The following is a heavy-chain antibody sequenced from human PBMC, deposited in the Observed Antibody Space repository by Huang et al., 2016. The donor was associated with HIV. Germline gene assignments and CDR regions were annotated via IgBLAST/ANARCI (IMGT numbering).Heavy chain of an antibody. D-gene: IGHD3-22*01. CDR3: ARDPRIQSWLNFFDY. CDR1: GFSISSYW. V-gene: IGHV3-74*01. J-gene: IGHJ4*02. Sequence: EVQLVEPGGGLVQPGGSLRLSCAASGFSISSYWMHWVRQAPGKGVGWVSRINSDGSSTSYADSVKGRFTISRDNAKNTLYLQMNSLRAEDTAVYYCARDPRIQSWLNFFDYWGQGTLVSVSS. CDR2: INSDGSST.